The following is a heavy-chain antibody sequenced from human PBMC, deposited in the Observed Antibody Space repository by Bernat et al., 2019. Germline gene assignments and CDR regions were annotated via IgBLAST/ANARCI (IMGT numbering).Heavy chain of an antibody. D-gene: IGHD1-26*01. Sequence: EVQLVESGGGLVQPGGSLRLSCAASGFTFSSYEMNWVRQAPGKGLEWVSYISSSGSTIYYADSVNGRFTISRDNAKNSLYLQMNSLRAEDTAVYYCARDGVVGATRTFDYWGQGTLVTVSS. CDR2: ISSSGSTI. V-gene: IGHV3-48*03. J-gene: IGHJ4*02. CDR3: ARDGVVGATRTFDY. CDR1: GFTFSSYE.